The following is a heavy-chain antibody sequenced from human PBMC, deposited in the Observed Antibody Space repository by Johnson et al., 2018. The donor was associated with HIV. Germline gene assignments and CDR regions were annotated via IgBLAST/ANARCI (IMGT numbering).Heavy chain of an antibody. Sequence: QMLLVESGGGVVQPGGSLRLSCAASGFTFSDYYMSWIRQAPGKGLEWVAVISYDGSNKSYAASVKGRYTIARDNSKNTLYLQMNSLRAEDTAVYYCARDRPIAPFDIWGQGTMVTVSS. CDR3: ARDRPIAPFDI. CDR2: ISYDGSNK. V-gene: IGHV3-30-3*01. J-gene: IGHJ3*02. D-gene: IGHD3-22*01. CDR1: GFTFSDYY.